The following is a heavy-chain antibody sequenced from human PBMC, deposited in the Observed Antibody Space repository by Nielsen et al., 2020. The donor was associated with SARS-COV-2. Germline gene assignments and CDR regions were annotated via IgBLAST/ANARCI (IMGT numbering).Heavy chain of an antibody. CDR1: GFTFSSYG. CDR3: ARWLLPYYYYGMDV. Sequence: GESLKISCAASGFTFSSYGMHWVRQAPGKGLEWVAVIWYDGSNKYYADSVKGRFTISRDNSKNTLYLQMNSLRAEDTAVYYCARWLLPYYYYGMDVWGQGTTVTVSS. J-gene: IGHJ6*02. CDR2: IWYDGSNK. D-gene: IGHD3-22*01. V-gene: IGHV3-33*01.